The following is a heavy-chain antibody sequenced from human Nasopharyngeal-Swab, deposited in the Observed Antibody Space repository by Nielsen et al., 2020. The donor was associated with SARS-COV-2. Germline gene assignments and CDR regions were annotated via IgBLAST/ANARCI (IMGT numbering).Heavy chain of an antibody. CDR1: GGSISSYY. V-gene: IGHV4-59*01. D-gene: IGHD3-9*01. CDR2: MYYSGST. CDR3: ARRYFDPLYGMDV. Sequence: SETLSLTCTVSGGSISSYYWSWIRQPPGKGLEWIGYMYYSGSTKYNPSLKSRVTISVDRSKNQFSLKLSSGTAADTAVYYCARRYFDPLYGMDVWGQGTTVTVSS. J-gene: IGHJ6*02.